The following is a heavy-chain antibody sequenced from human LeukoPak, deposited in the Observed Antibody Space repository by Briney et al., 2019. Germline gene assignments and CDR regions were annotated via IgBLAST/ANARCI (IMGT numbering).Heavy chain of an antibody. CDR3: ASGPISFLPDY. CDR2: ISSSSSYI. V-gene: IGHV3-21*01. CDR1: GFTFSSYS. Sequence: GGSLRLSCAASGFTFSSYSMNWVRQAPGKGLEWASSISSSSSYIYYADSVKGRFTISRDNAKNSLYLQMNSLRAEDTAVYYCASGPISFLPDYWGQGTLVTVSS. J-gene: IGHJ4*02.